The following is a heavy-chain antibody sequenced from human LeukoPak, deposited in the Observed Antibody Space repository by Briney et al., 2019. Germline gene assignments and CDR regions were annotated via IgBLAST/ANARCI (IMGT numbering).Heavy chain of an antibody. CDR2: MNTNSGNT. D-gene: IGHD5-18*01. Sequence: ASVKVPCKASVYTFTSYDINWVRQATGQGLKWMGWMNTNSGNTGYAQKFQGRVTMTRNTSISTAYMEVSSLRSEDTAVYYCARGPGWVGNSYGKDWGQGTLVTVSS. V-gene: IGHV1-8*01. CDR3: ARGPGWVGNSYGKD. J-gene: IGHJ4*02. CDR1: VYTFTSYD.